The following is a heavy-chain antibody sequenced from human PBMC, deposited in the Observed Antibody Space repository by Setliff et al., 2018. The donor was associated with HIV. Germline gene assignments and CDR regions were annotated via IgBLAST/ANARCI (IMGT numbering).Heavy chain of an antibody. CDR1: GGSISSNIYF. D-gene: IGHD3-3*01. CDR2: IYYSGSA. Sequence: SETLSLTCTVSGGSISSNIYFWGWIRQPPGKGLEWIGSIYYSGSAYYNSSLRSRLTLSVDTSKNQFSLKLKSVTVADTAVYYCASQVTGYHDFWSGYLGYFDYWGQGLLVTVSS. J-gene: IGHJ4*02. CDR3: ASQVTGYHDFWSGYLGYFDY. V-gene: IGHV4-39*01.